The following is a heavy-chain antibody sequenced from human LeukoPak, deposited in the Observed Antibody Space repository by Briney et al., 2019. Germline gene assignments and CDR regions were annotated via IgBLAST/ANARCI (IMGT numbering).Heavy chain of an antibody. CDR2: LSGRGGNT. J-gene: IGHJ4*02. D-gene: IGHD6-19*01. Sequence: GGSLRLSCVASGFSFSTYGMSWVRQAPGRGLEWVSALSGRGGNTYYADSVKGRFTISRDNSKNTLYLQMNSLRAEDTAIYYCAKRVAYNSGYYFDYWGQGTLVTVSS. V-gene: IGHV3-23*01. CDR1: GFSFSTYG. CDR3: AKRVAYNSGYYFDY.